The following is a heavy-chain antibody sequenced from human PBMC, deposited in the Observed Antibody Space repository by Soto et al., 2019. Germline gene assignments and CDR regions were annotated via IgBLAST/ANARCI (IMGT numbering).Heavy chain of an antibody. Sequence: SETLSLTCTVSGGSISGYYWSWIRQPPGKGLEWIGYIYYTGSTYYNPSLKSRVTISLDTSRNQFSLKLTSVTAADTAVYYCARDIGRIYDFWSGYYPGRVGYGMDVWGQGTTVTVSS. V-gene: IGHV4-59*01. D-gene: IGHD3-3*01. CDR3: ARDIGRIYDFWSGYYPGRVGYGMDV. J-gene: IGHJ6*02. CDR2: IYYTGST. CDR1: GGSISGYY.